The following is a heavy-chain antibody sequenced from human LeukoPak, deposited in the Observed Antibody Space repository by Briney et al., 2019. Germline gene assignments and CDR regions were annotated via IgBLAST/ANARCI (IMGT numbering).Heavy chain of an antibody. V-gene: IGHV1-2*02. Sequence: ASVKVSCKASGYTFTGYYMHWVRQAPGQGLEWMGWINPNSGGTNYAQEFQGRVTMTRDTSISTAYMELSRLRSDDTAVYYCARASREQWLGFDYWGQGTLVTVSS. J-gene: IGHJ4*02. D-gene: IGHD6-19*01. CDR2: INPNSGGT. CDR3: ARASREQWLGFDY. CDR1: GYTFTGYY.